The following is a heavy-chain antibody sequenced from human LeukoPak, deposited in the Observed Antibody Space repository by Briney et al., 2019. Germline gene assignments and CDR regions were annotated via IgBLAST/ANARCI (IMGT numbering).Heavy chain of an antibody. CDR2: INHSGST. V-gene: IGHV4-34*01. D-gene: IGHD6-13*01. CDR1: GGSFSGYY. Sequence: PSETLSLTCAVYGGSFSGYYWSWIRQPPGKGLEWIGEINHSGSTNYDPSLKSRVTISVDTSKNQFSLKLSSVTAADTAVYYCARSGRGSWYSGWGQGTLVTVSS. CDR3: ARSGRGSWYSG. J-gene: IGHJ4*02.